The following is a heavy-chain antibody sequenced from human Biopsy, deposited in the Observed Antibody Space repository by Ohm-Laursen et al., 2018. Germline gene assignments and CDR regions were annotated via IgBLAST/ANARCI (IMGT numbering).Heavy chain of an antibody. CDR1: GASVKTSGYF. J-gene: IGHJ2*01. D-gene: IGHD3-9*01. CDR2: ISYNERT. V-gene: IGHV4-31*03. Sequence: TLSLTCSVSGASVKTSGYFWAWIRQPPGKGLEWIGSISYNERTHYNPSLTSRLAISFDTSNNRISLQLRSVSVADTAVYYCVREPKTGTAEAWYFDLWGRGSPVTAPS. CDR3: VREPKTGTAEAWYFDL.